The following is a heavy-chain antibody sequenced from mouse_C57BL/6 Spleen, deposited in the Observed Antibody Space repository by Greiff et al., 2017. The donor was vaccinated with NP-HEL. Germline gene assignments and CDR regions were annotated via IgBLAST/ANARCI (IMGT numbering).Heavy chain of an antibody. CDR3: VNWDKTFAY. CDR2: IRSKSNNYAT. Sequence: EVQLVESGGGLVQPKGSLKLSCAASGFSFNTYAMNWVRQAPGKGLEWVARIRSKSNNYATYYAESVKDRFTISSDDSESMLYLQMNNLKTEDTARYYCVNWDKTFAYWGQGTLVTVSA. V-gene: IGHV10-1*01. J-gene: IGHJ3*01. D-gene: IGHD4-1*01. CDR1: GFSFNTYA.